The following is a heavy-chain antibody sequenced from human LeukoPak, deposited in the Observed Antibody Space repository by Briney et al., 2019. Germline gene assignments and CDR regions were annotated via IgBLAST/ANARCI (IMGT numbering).Heavy chain of an antibody. CDR3: ARGIYYDSSGYYPYYYYYYGMDV. V-gene: IGHV4-59*01. Sequence: SETLSLTCTVAGGSISSYYWSWIRQPPGKGLEWIGYIYYSGSTNYNPSLKSRVTISVDTSKNQFSLKLSSVTAADTAVYYCARGIYYDSSGYYPYYYYYYGMDVWGQGTTVTVSS. CDR2: IYYSGST. D-gene: IGHD3-22*01. CDR1: GGSISSYY. J-gene: IGHJ6*02.